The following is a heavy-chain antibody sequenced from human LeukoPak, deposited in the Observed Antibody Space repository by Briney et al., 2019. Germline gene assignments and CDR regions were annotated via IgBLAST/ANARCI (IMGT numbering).Heavy chain of an antibody. J-gene: IGHJ4*02. V-gene: IGHV4-4*02. CDR1: GASISSTNW. Sequence: SETLSLTCAVSGASISSTNWWSWVRQPPGKGLEWLGEFYHSGKINYNPSLQSRVTISVDKSKNQFSLRLSSVTDADTAMYYCVRERSETTPSFDYWGQGTLVTISS. D-gene: IGHD1-14*01. CDR2: FYHSGKI. CDR3: VRERSETTPSFDY.